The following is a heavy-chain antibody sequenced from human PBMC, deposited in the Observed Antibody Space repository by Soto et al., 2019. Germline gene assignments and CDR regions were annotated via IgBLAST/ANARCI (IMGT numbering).Heavy chain of an antibody. V-gene: IGHV4-61*01. CDR2: IYYSGST. D-gene: IGHD1-1*01. CDR3: ARDELERPRGAFDI. J-gene: IGHJ3*02. CDR1: GGSVSSGSYY. Sequence: PSEPLSLTCTVSGGSVSSGSYYWSWIRQPPGKGLEWIGYIYYSGSTNYNPSLKSRVTISVDTSKNQFSLKLSSVTAADTAVYYCARDELERPRGAFDIWGQGTMVTVAS.